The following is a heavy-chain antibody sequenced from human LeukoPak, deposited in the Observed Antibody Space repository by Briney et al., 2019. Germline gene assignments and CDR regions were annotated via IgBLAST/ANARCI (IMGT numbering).Heavy chain of an antibody. V-gene: IGHV3-23*01. J-gene: IGHJ4*02. Sequence: GGPLRPSCAASGFTFSSYAMSWVRQAPGKGLEWVSAISGSGGSTYYADSVKGRFTISRDNSKNTLYLQMNSLRAEDTAVYYCAKNLDSSGYYLFDYWGQGTLVTVSS. D-gene: IGHD3-22*01. CDR2: ISGSGGST. CDR1: GFTFSSYA. CDR3: AKNLDSSGYYLFDY.